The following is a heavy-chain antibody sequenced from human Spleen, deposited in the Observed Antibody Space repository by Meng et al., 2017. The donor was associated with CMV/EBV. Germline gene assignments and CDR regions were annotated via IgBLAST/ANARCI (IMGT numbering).Heavy chain of an antibody. CDR1: GFTFTYYW. V-gene: IGHV3-7*01. J-gene: IGHJ6*02. CDR3: LKSDGYYGMDV. CDR2: INQNGGEK. Sequence: GESLKISCAASGFTFTYYWMSWVRQAPGKGLEWVANINQNGGEKYYVDSVKGRFTISRDNPKNSLYLQMNSLRAEDTAVYYCLKSDGYYGMDVWGQGTTVTVSS.